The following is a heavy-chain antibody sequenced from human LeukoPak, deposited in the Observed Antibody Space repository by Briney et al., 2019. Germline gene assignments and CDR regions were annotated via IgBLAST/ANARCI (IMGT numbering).Heavy chain of an antibody. D-gene: IGHD3-22*01. CDR1: GYTFTGYY. J-gene: IGHJ4*02. V-gene: IGHV1-18*04. CDR2: ISAYNGNT. CDR3: ARGGYYYDSSGYYYSY. Sequence: GASLKVSCTASGYTFTGYYMHWVRQAPGQGLEWMGWISAYNGNTNYAQKLQGRVTMTTDTSTSTAYMELRSLRSDDTAVYYCARGGYYYDSSGYYYSYWGQGTLVTVSS.